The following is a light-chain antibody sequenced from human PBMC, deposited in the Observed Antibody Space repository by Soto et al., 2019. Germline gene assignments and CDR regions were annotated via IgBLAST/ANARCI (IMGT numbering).Light chain of an antibody. Sequence: EIVLTQSPGTLSLSPGERTTKSSRASQSFGSGFLAWYQQKPGQAPRLVIYGASSRATGIPDRFSGSGSGTDFTLTISRLEPEDFAVYYCQQYHSSPRTFGQGTKVDIK. J-gene: IGKJ1*01. CDR1: QSFGSGF. V-gene: IGKV3-20*01. CDR2: GAS. CDR3: QQYHSSPRT.